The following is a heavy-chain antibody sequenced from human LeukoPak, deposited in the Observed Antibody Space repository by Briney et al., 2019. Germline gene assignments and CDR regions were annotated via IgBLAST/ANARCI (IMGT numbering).Heavy chain of an antibody. D-gene: IGHD3-22*01. CDR3: ARDLGSLPYYYDSSGPNGGY. CDR2: IIPILGIA. Sequence: ASVKVSCKASGCTFSSYTISWVRQAPGQGLEWMGRIIPILGIANYAQKFQGRVTITADKSTSTAYMELSSLRSEDTAVYYCARDLGSLPYYYDSSGPNGGYWGQGTLVSV. CDR1: GCTFSSYT. V-gene: IGHV1-69*04. J-gene: IGHJ4*02.